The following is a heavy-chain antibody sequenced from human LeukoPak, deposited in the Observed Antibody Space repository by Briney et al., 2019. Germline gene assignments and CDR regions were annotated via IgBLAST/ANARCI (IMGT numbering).Heavy chain of an antibody. D-gene: IGHD3-10*01. CDR3: ARGGSGSYHYFDY. Sequence: SETLSLTCTVSGGSISNYYWSWIRQPAGKGLEWIGRISASGSTNYNPSLKSRVTMSADTAKNQFSQKLSSVTAADTGVYYCARGGSGSYHYFDYWGQGTLVTVSS. CDR2: ISASGST. J-gene: IGHJ4*02. V-gene: IGHV4-4*07. CDR1: GGSISNYY.